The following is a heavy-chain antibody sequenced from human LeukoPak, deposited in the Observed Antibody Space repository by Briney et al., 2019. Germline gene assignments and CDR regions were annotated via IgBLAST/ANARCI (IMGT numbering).Heavy chain of an antibody. V-gene: IGHV3-49*03. CDR3: TRDKSGGYNEDDAFDI. Sequence: GRSLRLSCTASGFTFGDYAMSWFRQAPGKGLEWVGFIRSKAYGGTTEYAASVKGRFTISRDDSKSIAYLQMNSLKTEDTAVYYCTRDKSGGYNEDDAFDIWGQGTMVTVSS. D-gene: IGHD5-24*01. J-gene: IGHJ3*02. CDR1: GFTFGDYA. CDR2: IRSKAYGGTT.